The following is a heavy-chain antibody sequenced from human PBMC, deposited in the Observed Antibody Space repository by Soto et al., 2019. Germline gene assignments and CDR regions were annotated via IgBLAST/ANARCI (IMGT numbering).Heavy chain of an antibody. CDR1: GYSFTSYW. J-gene: IGHJ6*02. V-gene: IGHV5-51*01. D-gene: IGHD3-22*01. Sequence: GESLKISCKGSGYSFTSYWIGWVRQMPGKGLEWMGIIYPGDSDTRYSPSFQGQVTISADKSISTAYLQWSSLKASDTAMYYCARQVYYDRRAYYYGMDVWGQGTTVTVYS. CDR2: IYPGDSDT. CDR3: ARQVYYDRRAYYYGMDV.